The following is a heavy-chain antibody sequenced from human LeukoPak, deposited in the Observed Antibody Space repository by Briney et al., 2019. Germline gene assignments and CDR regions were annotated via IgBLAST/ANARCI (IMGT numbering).Heavy chain of an antibody. Sequence: ASETLSLTCAVYGGSFSGYYWSWIRQPPGKGLEWIGEINHSGSTNYNPSLKSRVTISVDTSKNQFSLKLSSVTAADTAVYYCARVRYSSGWYAKYLDYWGQGTLVTVSS. J-gene: IGHJ4*02. CDR3: ARVRYSSGWYAKYLDY. D-gene: IGHD6-19*01. CDR1: GGSFSGYY. V-gene: IGHV4-34*01. CDR2: INHSGST.